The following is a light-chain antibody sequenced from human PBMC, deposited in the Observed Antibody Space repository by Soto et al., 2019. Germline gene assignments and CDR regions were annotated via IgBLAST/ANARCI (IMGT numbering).Light chain of an antibody. CDR3: QQYNNWPPIT. CDR1: QSISSD. V-gene: IGKV3-15*01. Sequence: EVVMTQSPATLSVSPGERATLSCRASQSISSDLAWYQQKPGQVPRLLIFGASTRATGIPARFSGSGSGTEFTLTISSLQSEDFAVYYCQQYNNWPPITFGGGTKVEIK. CDR2: GAS. J-gene: IGKJ4*01.